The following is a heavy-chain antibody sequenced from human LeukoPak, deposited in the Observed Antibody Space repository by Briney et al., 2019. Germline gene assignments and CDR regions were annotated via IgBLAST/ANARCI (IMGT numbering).Heavy chain of an antibody. CDR2: IYYSGST. V-gene: IGHV4-59*01. CDR3: ARDGSARYYFDY. J-gene: IGHJ4*02. CDR1: GGSISTYY. Sequence: SQTLSLTCPVSGGSISTYYWNWIRQPPGNGLEWIGYIYYSGSTNYNPSLKSRVTISVDTSKNQFSLKLSSVTAADTAMYYCARDGSARYYFDYWGQGTLVTVSS.